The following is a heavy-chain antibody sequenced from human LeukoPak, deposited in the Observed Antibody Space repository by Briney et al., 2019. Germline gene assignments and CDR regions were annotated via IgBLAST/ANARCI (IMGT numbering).Heavy chain of an antibody. CDR3: ARARSVSSTWVWFNP. CDR1: GFTFSSYG. V-gene: IGHV3-48*04. D-gene: IGHD6-13*01. Sequence: QPGGSLRLSCAASGFTFSSYGMNWVRQAPGKGLQWLSYISSSSNTIYYADSVKGRFTTSRDNAKNSLYLQMNSLRAEDTAVYYCARARSVSSTWVWFNPWGQGTLDTVSS. CDR2: ISSSSNTI. J-gene: IGHJ5*02.